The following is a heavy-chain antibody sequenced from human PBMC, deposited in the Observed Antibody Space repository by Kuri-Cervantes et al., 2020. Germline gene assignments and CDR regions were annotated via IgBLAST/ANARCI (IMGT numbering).Heavy chain of an antibody. CDR2: KLISGTT. CDR3: ARNWNDAESF. CDR1: GGSIRSYH. V-gene: IGHV4-4*07. J-gene: IGHJ4*02. Sequence: GSLRLSCTVSGGSIRSYHLTWIRQPAGKGLEWIGRKLISGTTDYNPSLKSRVTISLDTSKNQFSLKLNSVTAADTAVYYCARNWNDAESFWGQGTLVTVSS. D-gene: IGHD1-20*01.